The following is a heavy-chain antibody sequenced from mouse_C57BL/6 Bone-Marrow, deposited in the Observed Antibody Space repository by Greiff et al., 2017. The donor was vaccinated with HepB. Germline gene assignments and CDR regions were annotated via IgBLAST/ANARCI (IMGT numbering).Heavy chain of an antibody. Sequence: VKLVESGAELVRPGASVTLSCKASGYTFTDYEMHWVKQTPVHGLEWIGAIDPETGGTAYNQKFKGKAILTADKSSSTAYMELRSLTSEDSAVYYCTRRTWYDAMDYWGQGTSVTVSS. CDR2: IDPETGGT. V-gene: IGHV1-15*01. J-gene: IGHJ4*01. CDR3: TRRTWYDAMDY. CDR1: GYTFTDYE.